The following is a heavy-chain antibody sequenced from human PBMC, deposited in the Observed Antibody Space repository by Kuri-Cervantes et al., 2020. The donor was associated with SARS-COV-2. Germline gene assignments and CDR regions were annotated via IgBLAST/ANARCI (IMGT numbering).Heavy chain of an antibody. D-gene: IGHD2-2*01. CDR1: GGSITSGEHY. Sequence: SETLSLTCTVSGGSITSGEHYWTWIRQHPEKGLEWIGYVYHSGNTYYHPSLKSRLTISIDTSQNQFSLRMSPVTAADTAIYYCARHPPRDLMPWVDWGQGTLVTVSS. CDR2: VYHSGNT. CDR3: ARHPPRDLMPWVD. J-gene: IGHJ4*02. V-gene: IGHV4-31*03.